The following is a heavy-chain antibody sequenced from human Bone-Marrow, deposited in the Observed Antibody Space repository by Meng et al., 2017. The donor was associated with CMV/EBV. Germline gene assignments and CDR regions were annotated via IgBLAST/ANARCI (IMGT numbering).Heavy chain of an antibody. V-gene: IGHV6-1*01. J-gene: IGHJ4*02. Sequence: SGDRVTSSCVACNWIRQSPSRWPEWLGMTFYRSKWYNEYAESVKSRITINPDTSKNQFSLQLNSVTPEYTAVYYCTRGYNYGFDYWGQGALSPSPQ. D-gene: IGHD5-18*01. CDR2: TFYRSKWYN. CDR1: GDRVTSSCVA. CDR3: TRGYNYGFDY.